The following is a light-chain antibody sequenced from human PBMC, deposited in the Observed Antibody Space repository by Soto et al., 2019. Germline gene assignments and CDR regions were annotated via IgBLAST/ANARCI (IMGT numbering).Light chain of an antibody. CDR2: RTS. V-gene: IGKV3-15*01. CDR1: ESVNIY. CDR3: QQYNNWPRAT. Sequence: EIVMTQSPATLSVSPGERATLSCRASESVNIYLAWYQQKPGQAPRLLMFRTSSRATGFPARFSGSGSGTEFNLTISSLQSEDFGVYYCQQYNNWPRATFGGGTKVDIK. J-gene: IGKJ4*01.